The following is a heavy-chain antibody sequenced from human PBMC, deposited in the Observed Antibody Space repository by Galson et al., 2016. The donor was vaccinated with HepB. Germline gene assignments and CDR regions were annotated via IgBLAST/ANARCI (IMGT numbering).Heavy chain of an antibody. CDR3: AKYSGSYYAFHI. V-gene: IGHV3-7*03. Sequence: SLRLSRAASGLIFSRSWMTWVRQAPGKGLEWVANVNPDGSETYYLASVKGRFTVSRDNAKNLLYLEINGLRAEDTAVYYCAKYSGSYYAFHIWGQGTMVTVSS. J-gene: IGHJ3*02. CDR2: VNPDGSET. CDR1: GLIFSRSW. D-gene: IGHD1-26*01.